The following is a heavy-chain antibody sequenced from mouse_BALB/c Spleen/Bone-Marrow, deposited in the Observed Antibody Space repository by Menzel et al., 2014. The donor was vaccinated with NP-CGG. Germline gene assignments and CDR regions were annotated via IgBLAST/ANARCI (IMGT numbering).Heavy chain of an antibody. D-gene: IGHD2-4*01. CDR2: ITNGGGST. CDR3: AMMGITTGFYYAMDD. V-gene: IGHV5-12-2*01. CDR1: GFTFRSYT. J-gene: IGHJ4*01. Sequence: EVNVVESGGGLVQPGGSRKLSCAASGFTFRSYTMSWVRQTPEKRLEWVAYITNGGGSTYYADTVEGRFTISRDNAQNSLYLQMRGLRSEDTAMYYCAMMGITTGFYYAMDDWGQRTSVTVSS.